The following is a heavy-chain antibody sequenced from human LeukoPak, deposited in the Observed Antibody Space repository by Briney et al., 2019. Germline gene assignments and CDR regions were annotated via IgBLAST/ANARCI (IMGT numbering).Heavy chain of an antibody. CDR2: IKKDGSDK. J-gene: IGHJ4*02. V-gene: IGHV3-7*01. CDR1: GFTLRNYW. CDR3: AREEYDSGSLADY. Sequence: PGGSLRLSCAASGFTLRNYWMSWVRQAPGKGLEWVANIKKDGSDKYCVDSVKGRFTISRDNAKNSLYLQMNSLRAEDTAVYYCAREEYDSGSLADYWGQGTLVTVSS. D-gene: IGHD3-10*01.